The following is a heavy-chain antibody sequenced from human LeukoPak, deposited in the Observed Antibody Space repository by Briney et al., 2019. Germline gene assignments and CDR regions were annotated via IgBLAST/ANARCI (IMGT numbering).Heavy chain of an antibody. V-gene: IGHV4-34*01. CDR1: GGSFSGYY. D-gene: IGHD2-2*02. CDR3: ARHWEYCSSTSCYTNFDY. Sequence: SETLSLTCAVYGGSFSGYYWSWIRQPPGKGLEWIGEINHSGSTNYNPSLKSRVTISVDTSKNQFSLKLSSVTAADTAVYYCARHWEYCSSTSCYTNFDYWGQGTLVTVSS. J-gene: IGHJ4*02. CDR2: INHSGST.